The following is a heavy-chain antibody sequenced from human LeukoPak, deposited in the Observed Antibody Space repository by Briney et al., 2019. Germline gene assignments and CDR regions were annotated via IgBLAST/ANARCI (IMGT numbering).Heavy chain of an antibody. CDR3: AKEGYSSSWNADFDY. D-gene: IGHD6-13*01. V-gene: IGHV3-23*01. CDR1: GFTFSSYA. Sequence: GGSLRLSCAASGFTFSSYAMSWVRQAPGKGLEWVSAISGNGRTTYYAESVKGRLTISRDNSKNTLYLQMNGLRAEDTAVYYCAKEGYSSSWNADFDYWGQGTLVTVSS. J-gene: IGHJ4*02. CDR2: ISGNGRTT.